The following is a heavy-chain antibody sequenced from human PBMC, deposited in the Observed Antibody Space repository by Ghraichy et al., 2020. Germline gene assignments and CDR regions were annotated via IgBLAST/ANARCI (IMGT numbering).Heavy chain of an antibody. CDR3: ARDVGSAPYYYYGMDV. Sequence: SETLSLTCTVSGGSISSYYWSWIRQPPGKGLEWIGYIYYSGSTNYNPSLKSRVTISVDTSKNQFSLKLSSVTAADTAVYYCARDVGSAPYYYYGMDVWGQGTTXTVSS. D-gene: IGHD2-15*01. CDR2: IYYSGST. CDR1: GGSISSYY. J-gene: IGHJ6*02. V-gene: IGHV4-59*01.